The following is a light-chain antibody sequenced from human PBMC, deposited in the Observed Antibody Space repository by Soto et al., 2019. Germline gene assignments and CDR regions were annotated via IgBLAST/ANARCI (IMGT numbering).Light chain of an antibody. Sequence: EIVLTQSPATLSLSPGERATLSCRASQSVSSHLAWYQQKPGQAPRLLIYDASNRATGIPARFSGSGSGTDFTLTISSLEPEDFAVYYCQHRSNWLFTFGPGTKVDIK. CDR1: QSVSSH. CDR2: DAS. V-gene: IGKV3-11*01. J-gene: IGKJ3*01. CDR3: QHRSNWLFT.